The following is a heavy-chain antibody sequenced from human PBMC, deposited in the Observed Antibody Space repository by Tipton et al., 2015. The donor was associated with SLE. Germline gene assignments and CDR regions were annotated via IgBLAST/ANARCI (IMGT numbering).Heavy chain of an antibody. CDR2: VYYSGYT. Sequence: PGLVKPSETLSLTCTVSGGSISSSNYYWGWIRQPPGKGLEWIGSVYYSGYTFYNPSLKSRVTISGDTSKNQFSLRVSSVTAADTAIYYCARETSWVDYWGQGTLVTVSS. V-gene: IGHV4-39*07. CDR1: GGSISSSNYY. CDR3: ARETSWVDY. D-gene: IGHD7-27*01. J-gene: IGHJ4*02.